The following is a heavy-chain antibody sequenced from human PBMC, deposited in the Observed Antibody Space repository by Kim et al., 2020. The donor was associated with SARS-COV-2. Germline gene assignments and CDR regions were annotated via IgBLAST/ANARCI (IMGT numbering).Heavy chain of an antibody. CDR2: IFHDGSNK. V-gene: IGHV3-33*01. D-gene: IGHD2-21*01. J-gene: IGHJ4*02. CDR1: GFTFSKYG. Sequence: GGSLRLSCATSGFTFSKYGMNWVRQAPGKGLEWVAVIFHDGSNKFYGDSVKGRFTISRDDSKDTLYLEMNSLRVEDTAIYYCARVKPGSVVCEVWGQGTL. CDR3: ARVKPGSVVCEV.